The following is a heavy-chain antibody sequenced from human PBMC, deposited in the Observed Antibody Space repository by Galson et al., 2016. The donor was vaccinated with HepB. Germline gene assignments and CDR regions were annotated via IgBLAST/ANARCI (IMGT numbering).Heavy chain of an antibody. D-gene: IGHD2-8*02. J-gene: IGHJ4*02. Sequence: SLRLSCAASGFPFSSFWMNWVRQAPGKGLEWVGRIRIKSDGATTDYSAPVNGRFSISRDDSKNTLYLQMNGLKTEDTAVYYCTTDNWWRFHDWGQGTLVTVSS. V-gene: IGHV3-15*01. CDR1: GFPFSSFW. CDR2: IRIKSDGATT. CDR3: TTDNWWRFHD.